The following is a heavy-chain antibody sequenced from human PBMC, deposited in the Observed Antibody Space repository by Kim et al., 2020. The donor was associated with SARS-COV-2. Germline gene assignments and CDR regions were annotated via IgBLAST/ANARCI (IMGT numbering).Heavy chain of an antibody. J-gene: IGHJ6*02. D-gene: IGHD5-12*01. CDR2: ISGSGGST. Sequence: GGSLRLSCAASGFTFSSYAMSWVRQAPGKGLEWVSAISGSGGSTYYADSVKGRFTISRDNSKNTLYLQMNSLRAEDTAVYYCAKGEVEMATIPYYYYGMDVWGQGTTVTVSS. V-gene: IGHV3-23*01. CDR1: GFTFSSYA. CDR3: AKGEVEMATIPYYYYGMDV.